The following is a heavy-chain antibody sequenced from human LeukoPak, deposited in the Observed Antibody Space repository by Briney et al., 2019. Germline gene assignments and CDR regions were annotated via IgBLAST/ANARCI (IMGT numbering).Heavy chain of an antibody. Sequence: GGSLRLSCAASGFTFSSYSMNWVRQAPGKGLEWVSSISSSSSYIYYADSVKGRFTISRDNAKNSLYLQMNSLRAEDTAVYYCARGPGGELWFDYWGQGTLVTVSS. CDR2: ISSSSSYI. D-gene: IGHD3-16*01. CDR3: ARGPGGELWFDY. J-gene: IGHJ4*02. V-gene: IGHV3-21*01. CDR1: GFTFSSYS.